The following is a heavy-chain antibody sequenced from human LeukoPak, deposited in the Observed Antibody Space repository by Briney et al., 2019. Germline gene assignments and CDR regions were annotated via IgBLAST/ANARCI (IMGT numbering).Heavy chain of an antibody. CDR3: ARPADRGHYNWFDP. Sequence: GGSLRLSCAASGFTFSSYWMSWVRQAPGKGLEWVANTKQDGSEKDYVDSVKGRFTISRDNAKNSLYLQMNSLRAEDTAVYYCARPADRGHYNWFDPWGQGTLVTVSS. V-gene: IGHV3-7*04. CDR2: TKQDGSEK. J-gene: IGHJ5*02. D-gene: IGHD3-10*01. CDR1: GFTFSSYW.